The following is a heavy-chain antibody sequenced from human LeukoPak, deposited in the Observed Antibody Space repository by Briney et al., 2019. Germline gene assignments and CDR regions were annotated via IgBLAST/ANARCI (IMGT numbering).Heavy chain of an antibody. D-gene: IGHD5-18*01. V-gene: IGHV4-59*01. CDR2: IYYSGST. J-gene: IGHJ3*02. CDR1: GGSISSYY. Sequence: SETLSLTCTVSGGSISSYYWSWIRQPPGKGLEWIGYIYYSGSTTYNPSLKSRVTISVDTSKNQFSLKLSSVIAADTAVYYCARGRSGYSYVHDAFDIWGQGTMVTVSS. CDR3: ARGRSGYSYVHDAFDI.